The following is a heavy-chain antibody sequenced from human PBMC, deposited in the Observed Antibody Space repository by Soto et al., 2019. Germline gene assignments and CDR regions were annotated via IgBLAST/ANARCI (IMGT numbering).Heavy chain of an antibody. Sequence: QVQLVQSGAEVKKPGASVKVSCKASGYTFTSYYMHWVRQAPGQGLEWMGIINPSGGSTSYAQKFQGRXXMXRXXSTSTVYMELSSLRSEDTAVYYCARGPGSLYYFDYWGQGTLVTVSS. CDR2: INPSGGST. V-gene: IGHV1-46*03. CDR1: GYTFTSYY. J-gene: IGHJ4*02. CDR3: ARGPGSLYYFDY.